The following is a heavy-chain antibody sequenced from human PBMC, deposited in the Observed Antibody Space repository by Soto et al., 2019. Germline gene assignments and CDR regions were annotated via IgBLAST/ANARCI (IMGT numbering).Heavy chain of an antibody. V-gene: IGHV1-69*04. CDR1: GDTFSNHT. D-gene: IGHD4-17*01. Sequence: QVQLVQSGAEVKKPGSLVKVSCKASGDTFSNHTISWVRQAPGQGLEWMGRIMPILGVANYAQKYQGRVTITADKYTTTAYVELSSVRAADSAVYYCARVAEMGTVTEGYYYYMDGWGKGTTVTVSS. CDR3: ARVAEMGTVTEGYYYYMDG. CDR2: IMPILGVA. J-gene: IGHJ6*03.